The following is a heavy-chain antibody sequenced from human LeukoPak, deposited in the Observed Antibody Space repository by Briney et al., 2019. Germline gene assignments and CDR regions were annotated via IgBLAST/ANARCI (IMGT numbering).Heavy chain of an antibody. Sequence: SETLSLTCTVPGDSISSSSYYWGWIRQPPGKGLEWIGSIYYSGSTYYTPSLKSRVTISVDTSKNQFSLKLSSVTAADTAVYYCARTKEYNWNYRYYFDYWGQGTLVTVSS. J-gene: IGHJ4*02. CDR3: ARTKEYNWNYRYYFDY. V-gene: IGHV4-39*01. CDR2: IYYSGST. CDR1: GDSISSSSYY. D-gene: IGHD1-7*01.